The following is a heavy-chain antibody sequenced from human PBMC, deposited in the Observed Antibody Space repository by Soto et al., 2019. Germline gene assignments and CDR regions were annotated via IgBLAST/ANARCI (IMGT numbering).Heavy chain of an antibody. CDR1: GYTFTGYY. D-gene: IGHD4-17*01. Sequence: ASVKVSCKASGYTFTGYYMHWVRQAPGQGLEWMGWINPNSGGTNYAQKFQGWVTMTRDTSISTAYMELSRLRSDDTAVYYCARGADYGDYKTYYYYYMDVWGKGTTVTVSS. V-gene: IGHV1-2*04. CDR2: INPNSGGT. CDR3: ARGADYGDYKTYYYYYMDV. J-gene: IGHJ6*03.